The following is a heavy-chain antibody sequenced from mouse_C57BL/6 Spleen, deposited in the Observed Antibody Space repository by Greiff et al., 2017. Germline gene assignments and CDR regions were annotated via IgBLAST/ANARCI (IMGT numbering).Heavy chain of an antibody. CDR1: GYSFTSYY. Sequence: VQLQQSGPELVKPGASVKISCKASGYSFTSYYIHWVKQRPGQGLEWIGWIYPGSGNTKYNEKFKGKATLTADTSSSTAYMQLSSLTSEDSAVYYCAGGYGSSWAMDYWGQGTSVTVSS. V-gene: IGHV1-66*01. CDR3: AGGYGSSWAMDY. CDR2: IYPGSGNT. D-gene: IGHD1-1*01. J-gene: IGHJ4*01.